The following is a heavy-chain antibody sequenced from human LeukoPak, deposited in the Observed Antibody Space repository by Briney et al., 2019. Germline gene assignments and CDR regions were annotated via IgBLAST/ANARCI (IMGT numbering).Heavy chain of an antibody. CDR3: AKQSYARSLGE. CDR1: RFPFSDFS. V-gene: IGHV3-23*01. D-gene: IGHD3-10*02. CDR2: TNSGGTTT. J-gene: IGHJ4*02. Sequence: GSLRLSCATSRFPFSDFSMTWVRQAPGKGLEWISTTNSGGTTTYYAESVKGRFTISRDNFKNALYLQMSSLRVEDTAIYYCAKQSYARSLGEGGPGTLVTVSS.